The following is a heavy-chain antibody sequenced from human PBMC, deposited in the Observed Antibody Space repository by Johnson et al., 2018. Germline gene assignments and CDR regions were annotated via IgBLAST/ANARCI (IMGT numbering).Heavy chain of an antibody. CDR3: AKDRAYYYGRSGYYNAEYFQH. J-gene: IGHJ1*01. CDR1: GFTFSSYG. V-gene: IGHV3-30*18. CDR2: ISYDGSKK. Sequence: QVQLVQSGGGVVQPGRSLRLSCAASGFTFSSYGMHWVRQAPGKGLEWVAVISYDGSKKYYADSVKGRFTISRDNSKNTLNLQMNSLRAEETAVYYCAKDRAYYYGRSGYYNAEYFQHWGQGTLVTVSS. D-gene: IGHD3-22*01.